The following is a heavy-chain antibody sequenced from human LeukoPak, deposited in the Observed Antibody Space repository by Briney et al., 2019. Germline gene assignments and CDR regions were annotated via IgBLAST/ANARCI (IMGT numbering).Heavy chain of an antibody. CDR2: TNHSGDT. D-gene: IGHD1-7*01. Sequence: PSETLSLTCAVYGGSFSYYYCNWIRQPPGKGLEWIGETNHSGDTKYNPSLKSRVTISVDTSKNQFSLKLSSVTAADTAVYYCARLGDNWNYEDYWGQGTLVTVSS. CDR3: ARLGDNWNYEDY. J-gene: IGHJ4*02. CDR1: GGSFSYYY. V-gene: IGHV4-34*01.